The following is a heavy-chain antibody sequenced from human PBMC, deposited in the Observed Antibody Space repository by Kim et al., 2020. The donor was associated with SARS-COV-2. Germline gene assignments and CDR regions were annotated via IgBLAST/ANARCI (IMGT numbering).Heavy chain of an antibody. CDR3: AKDRPYCSGGSCYRTDAFDI. CDR2: ISGSGGST. V-gene: IGHV3-23*01. D-gene: IGHD2-15*01. Sequence: GGSLRLSCAASGFTFSSYAMSWVRQAPGKGLEWVSAISGSGGSTYYADSVKGRFTISRDNSKNTLYLQMNSLRAEDTAVYYCAKDRPYCSGGSCYRTDAFDIWGQGTMVTVSS. CDR1: GFTFSSYA. J-gene: IGHJ3*02.